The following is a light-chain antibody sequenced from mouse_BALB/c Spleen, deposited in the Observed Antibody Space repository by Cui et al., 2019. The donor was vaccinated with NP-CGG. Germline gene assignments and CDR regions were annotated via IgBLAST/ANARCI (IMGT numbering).Light chain of an antibody. CDR1: TGTVTTNNY. Sequence: QALVTQASVLTTSPGETVTLTCRSSTGTVTTNNYANWVQEKPNHLFTGLIGGTNNRAPGVPARFSGSLIGDKAALTITGAQTEDEAIYFCALWYSNHWVFGGGTKLTVL. CDR3: ALWYSNHWV. V-gene: IGLV1*01. J-gene: IGLJ1*01. CDR2: GTN.